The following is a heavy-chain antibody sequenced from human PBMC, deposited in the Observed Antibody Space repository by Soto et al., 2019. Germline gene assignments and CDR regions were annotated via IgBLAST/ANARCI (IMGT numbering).Heavy chain of an antibody. CDR2: IIPIFGTV. CDR1: GGTFRTYA. V-gene: IGHV1-69*12. Sequence: QVQLLQSGAEVKKPGSSVRVSCEASGGTFRTYAIRWVRQAPGQGLEWMGEIIPIFGTVNYAQKFQGRVTITADESTTTVYMDLRSLRSEDTAVYYCAKGAVAGTPTSYYYYGMDVWGQGTTVNVSS. CDR3: AKGAVAGTPTSYYYYGMDV. D-gene: IGHD6-19*01. J-gene: IGHJ6*02.